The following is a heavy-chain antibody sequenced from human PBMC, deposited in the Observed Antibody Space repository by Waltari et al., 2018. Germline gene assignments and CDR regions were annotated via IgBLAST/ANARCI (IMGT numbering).Heavy chain of an antibody. J-gene: IGHJ4*02. CDR1: GYTLPDYY. CDR3: ARGGGDYGTFDY. D-gene: IGHD4-17*01. V-gene: IGHV1-2*06. Sequence: QVQLVQSGAEVKKPGASVKVSCQASGYTLPDYYMSWVRQAPGQGLEWMGRMNPNTGGASSAQKFQGRVTMTRDTSISTLYMELSSLKSDDTAVYYCARGGGDYGTFDYWGQGTLVTVSS. CDR2: MNPNTGGA.